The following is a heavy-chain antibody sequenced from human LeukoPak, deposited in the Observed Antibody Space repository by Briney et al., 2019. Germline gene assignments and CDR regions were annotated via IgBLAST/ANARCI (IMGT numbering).Heavy chain of an antibody. CDR1: GGSISSGTYY. CDR3: AIHDYGDRDAFDI. Sequence: SETLSRTCTVSGGSISSGTYYWSWIRQPAGKGLEWIGRIYSSGSTSYNPSLESRVTISVDTSKNRFSLKLSSVTAADTAVYYCAIHDYGDRDAFDIWGQGTMVTVSS. V-gene: IGHV4-61*02. J-gene: IGHJ3*02. D-gene: IGHD4-17*01. CDR2: IYSSGST.